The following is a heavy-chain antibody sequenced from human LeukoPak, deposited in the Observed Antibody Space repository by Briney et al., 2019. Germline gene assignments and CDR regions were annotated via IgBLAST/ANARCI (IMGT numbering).Heavy chain of an antibody. D-gene: IGHD6-19*01. J-gene: IGHJ4*02. Sequence: GGSLRLSCAASGFTFSSYAMSWVRQAPGKGLEWVSAISGSGGSTYYADSVKGQFTISRDNSKNTLYLQMNSLRAEDTAVYYCAKLCTRAVAASNWGQGTLVTVSS. CDR3: AKLCTRAVAASN. V-gene: IGHV3-23*01. CDR1: GFTFSSYA. CDR2: ISGSGGST.